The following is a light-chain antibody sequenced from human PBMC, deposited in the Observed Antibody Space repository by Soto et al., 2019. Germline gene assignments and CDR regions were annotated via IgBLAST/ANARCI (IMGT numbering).Light chain of an antibody. CDR3: QHFKSFPIT. Sequence: DIQMTQSPSTLSASVGDRVTITCRASQGISTLLAWCQQKPGKAPKVLIYESSLLQSGVPSRFSGSGSGTDFTLTISSLQPEDFATYYCQHFKSFPITFGQGTRLEI. CDR1: QGISTL. J-gene: IGKJ5*01. CDR2: ESS. V-gene: IGKV1-9*01.